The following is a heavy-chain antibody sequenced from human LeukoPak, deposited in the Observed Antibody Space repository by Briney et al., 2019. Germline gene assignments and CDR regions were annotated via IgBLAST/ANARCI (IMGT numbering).Heavy chain of an antibody. CDR2: VLHTGRT. D-gene: IGHD3-3*01. V-gene: IGHV4-4*02. J-gene: IGHJ4*01. CDR1: GGSISDSFEHY. CDR3: ARGSDYSWGG. Sequence: SETQSLTCVVSGGSISDSFEHYWCWVRQPPGKGFEWIAEVLHTGRTIYSPSFARRVTISPDTSTNQVSLKLTSVTAADTAVYYCARGSDYSWGGWGQGTLVTVSS.